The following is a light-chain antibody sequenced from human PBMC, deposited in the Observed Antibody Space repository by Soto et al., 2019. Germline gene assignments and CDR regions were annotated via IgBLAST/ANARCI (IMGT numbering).Light chain of an antibody. CDR2: EVS. Sequence: QAVVTQPASVSGSPGQSITISCTGTSSDVGGYDYVSWYQQHPGKVPKLIIYEVSDRPSGISYRFSGSKSGNTASLTISGLQAEDEADYYCMSYTSSDTWVFGGGTKLTVL. CDR1: SSDVGGYDY. V-gene: IGLV2-14*01. J-gene: IGLJ3*02. CDR3: MSYTSSDTWV.